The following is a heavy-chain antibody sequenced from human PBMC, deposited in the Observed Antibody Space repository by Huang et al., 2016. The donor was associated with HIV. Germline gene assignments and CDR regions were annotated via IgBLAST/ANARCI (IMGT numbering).Heavy chain of an antibody. CDR2: ISYDAKTK. D-gene: IGHD6-13*01. Sequence: QVQLVESGGGVVQPGRSLRISCAASGFTFSSYGLHWVRQAPGKGLEWVAVISYDAKTKYYADSVEGRFSISRDNSKTTVYLQLNSLRVEDTAVYYCAKGGSAAAVLDFWGQGTLVTVSS. J-gene: IGHJ4*02. CDR1: GFTFSSYG. V-gene: IGHV3-30*18. CDR3: AKGGSAAAVLDF.